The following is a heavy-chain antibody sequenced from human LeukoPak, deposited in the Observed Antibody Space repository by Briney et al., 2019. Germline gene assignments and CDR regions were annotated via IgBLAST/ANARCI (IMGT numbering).Heavy chain of an antibody. D-gene: IGHD3-22*01. J-gene: IGHJ5*02. Sequence: PSETLSLTCTVSGGSISSSSYYWGWIRRPPGKGLEWIGSIYYSGSTYYNPSLKSRVTISVDTSKNQFSLKLSSVTAADTAVYYCARHYYDSSGYTTWGQGTLVTVSS. CDR2: IYYSGST. CDR1: GGSISSSSYY. V-gene: IGHV4-39*01. CDR3: ARHYYDSSGYTT.